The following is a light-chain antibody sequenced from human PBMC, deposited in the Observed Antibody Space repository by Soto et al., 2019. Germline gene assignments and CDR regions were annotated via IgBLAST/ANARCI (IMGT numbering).Light chain of an antibody. CDR3: QQYDSYYSST. Sequence: DIQMTQSPSTLSASVGDRVTITCRASKNLNKWLAWYQQKPGIDPKLLIYRESTLERGVPSRFSGRGSRTDFTLTISSLQPDDSATYYCQQYDSYYSSTFGQGTKVEIK. CDR1: KNLNKW. CDR2: RES. V-gene: IGKV1-5*03. J-gene: IGKJ1*01.